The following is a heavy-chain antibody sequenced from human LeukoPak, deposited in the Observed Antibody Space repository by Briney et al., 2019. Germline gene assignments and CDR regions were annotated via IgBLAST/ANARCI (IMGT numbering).Heavy chain of an antibody. J-gene: IGHJ6*04. CDR2: FDPEDAET. Sequence: ASVKVSCKVSGHTLSELSMHWVRQGPGKGLEWIGGFDPEDAETIYAQKFQGRVTMTEDTSIETTYMELTSLTSEDTAVYYCATGHYYGSGRLPQAMDVWGKGTTVTISS. D-gene: IGHD3-10*01. CDR1: GHTLSELS. V-gene: IGHV1-24*01. CDR3: ATGHYYGSGRLPQAMDV.